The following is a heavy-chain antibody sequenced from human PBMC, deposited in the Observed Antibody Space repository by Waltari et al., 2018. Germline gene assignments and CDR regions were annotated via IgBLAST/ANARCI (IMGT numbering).Heavy chain of an antibody. Sequence: QLQLQESGPGLVKPSETLSLTCTVSGGSISSSSYYWGWIRQPPGKGLVWIGSISYSGRTTSNPSIKSRVTRSVETSKNQFSLKLSSVTAADTAVYYCARGTSDYGRVGYYYYYGMDVWGQGTTVTVSS. CDR2: ISYSGRT. CDR1: GGSISSSSYY. J-gene: IGHJ6*02. CDR3: ARGTSDYGRVGYYYYYGMDV. V-gene: IGHV4-39*07. D-gene: IGHD4-17*01.